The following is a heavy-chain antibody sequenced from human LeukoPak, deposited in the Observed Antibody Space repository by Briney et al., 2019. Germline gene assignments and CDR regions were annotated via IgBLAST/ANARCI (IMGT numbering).Heavy chain of an antibody. CDR1: GYSFTGYY. CDR3: ARGRRITMVRGAIYYYYYMDV. CDR2: INPNSGDT. D-gene: IGHD3-10*01. J-gene: IGHJ6*03. V-gene: IGHV1-2*02. Sequence: AASVKVSCKASGYSFTGYYMHWVRQAPGQGLEWMGWINPNSGDTKYAQKFQGRVTMTRNTSISTAYMELSSLRSEDTAVYYCARGRRITMVRGAIYYYYYMDVWGKGTTVTISS.